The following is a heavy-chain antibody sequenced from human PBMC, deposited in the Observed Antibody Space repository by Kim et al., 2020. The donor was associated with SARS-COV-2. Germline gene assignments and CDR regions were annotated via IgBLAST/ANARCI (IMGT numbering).Heavy chain of an antibody. J-gene: IGHJ4*02. CDR3: AGLSITGTQTFDS. D-gene: IGHD1-20*01. V-gene: IGHV3-21*01. Sequence: YAESVKGRFTISRDNAKNSLSLQMNSLRAEDTAVYYCAGLSITGTQTFDSWGQGILVTVSS.